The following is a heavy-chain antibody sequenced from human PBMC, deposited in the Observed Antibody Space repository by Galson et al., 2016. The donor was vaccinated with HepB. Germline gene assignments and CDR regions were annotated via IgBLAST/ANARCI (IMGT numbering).Heavy chain of an antibody. CDR2: IHSSGDT. CDR3: AASPHGYALAT. J-gene: IGHJ4*02. Sequence: SETLSLTCTVSGGSISDHFWSWIRQLPGKGLAWIGLIHSSGDTKYNTSLKRRVTISVDPTKDKFSLTLTSVTAADTAVYYCAASPHGYALATGGQVPLVTCSP. D-gene: IGHD5-18*01. CDR1: GGSISDHF. V-gene: IGHV4-59*03.